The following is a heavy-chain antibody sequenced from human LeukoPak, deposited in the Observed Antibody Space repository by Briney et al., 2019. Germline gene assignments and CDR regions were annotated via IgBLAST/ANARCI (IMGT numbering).Heavy chain of an antibody. CDR2: IYYSGST. D-gene: IGHD6-13*01. J-gene: IGHJ4*02. Sequence: SETLSLTCTVSAGSISSSSYYWGWIRQPPGKGLEWIGSIYYSGSTYYNPSLKSRVTISVDTSKNQFSLKLSSVTAADTAVYYCARRGYSSSWPTFDYWGQGALVTVAS. CDR1: AGSISSSSYY. CDR3: ARRGYSSSWPTFDY. V-gene: IGHV4-39*01.